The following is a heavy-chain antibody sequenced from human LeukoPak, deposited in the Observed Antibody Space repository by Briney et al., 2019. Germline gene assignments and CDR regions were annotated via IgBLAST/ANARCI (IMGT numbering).Heavy chain of an antibody. V-gene: IGHV1-69*13. CDR1: GGTFSSYA. J-gene: IGHJ6*02. CDR3: ARALYSGYDNYYYYYGMGV. CDR2: IIPIFGTA. D-gene: IGHD5-12*01. Sequence: ASVKVSCKASGGTFSSYAISWVRQAPGQGLEWMGGIIPIFGTANYAQKFQGRVTITADESTSTAYMELSSLRSEDTAVYYCARALYSGYDNYYYYYGMGVWGQGTTVTVSS.